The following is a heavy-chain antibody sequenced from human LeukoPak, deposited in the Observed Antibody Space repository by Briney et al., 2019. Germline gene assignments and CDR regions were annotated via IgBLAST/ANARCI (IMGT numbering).Heavy chain of an antibody. Sequence: GGSLRLSCAASGFTFSGYSMNWVRQAPGKGLEWVSSISSSGGSTYYADSVKGRFTISRDNSKNTLYLQVNSLRAEDTAVYYCAKAAVYHDSCPDSWGQGTLVTVSS. CDR3: AKAAVYHDSCPDS. D-gene: IGHD5/OR15-5a*01. J-gene: IGHJ4*02. CDR2: ISSSGGST. V-gene: IGHV3-23*01. CDR1: GFTFSGYS.